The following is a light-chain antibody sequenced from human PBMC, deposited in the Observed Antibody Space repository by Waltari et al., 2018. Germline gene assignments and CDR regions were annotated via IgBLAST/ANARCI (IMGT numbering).Light chain of an antibody. J-gene: IGKJ4*01. V-gene: IGKV4-1*01. CDR3: QQYYGIPLT. Sequence: DIVVTPSPDSLAVSLGERATINCKSSQSVLYDSNNKNYLAWYQQKSGQPPKLLIYWASMRESGVPDRFSGSGSGTDFTLTISSLQAEDVAVYYCQQYYGIPLTFGGGTKVEIK. CDR1: QSVLYDSNNKNY. CDR2: WAS.